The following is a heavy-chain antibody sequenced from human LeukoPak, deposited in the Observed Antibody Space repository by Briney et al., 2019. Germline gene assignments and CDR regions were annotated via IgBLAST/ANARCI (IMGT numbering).Heavy chain of an antibody. CDR2: ISEDGSTT. J-gene: IGHJ4*02. CDR3: VRDLGGRSGH. D-gene: IGHD1-26*01. CDR1: GFTFSSNW. Sequence: GGSLRLSCAASGFTFSSNWMHWVRQAPGKGLVWVSRISEDGSTTNYADSVKGRSTIFRDNAKNTLYLQMNSLRAEDTAVYYCVRDLGGRSGHWGQGTLVTVSS. V-gene: IGHV3-74*01.